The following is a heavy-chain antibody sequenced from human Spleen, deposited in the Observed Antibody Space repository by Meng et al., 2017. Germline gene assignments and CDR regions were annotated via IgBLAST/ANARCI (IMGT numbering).Heavy chain of an antibody. CDR3: ARDATTSRAYYYYGMDV. V-gene: IGHV4-59*01. D-gene: IGHD1-1*01. J-gene: IGHJ6*02. Sequence: SETLSLTCVVSGGSFSDYYWSWIRQPPGKGLEWIGFVHYSGSTNYNPSLKSRVTISVDTSKNQFSLNLSPVTAADTAVYYCARDATTSRAYYYYGMDVWGQGTTVTVSS. CDR2: VHYSGST. CDR1: GGSFSDYY.